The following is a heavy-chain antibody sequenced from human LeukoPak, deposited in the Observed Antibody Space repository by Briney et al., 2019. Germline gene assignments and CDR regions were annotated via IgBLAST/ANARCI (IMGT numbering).Heavy chain of an antibody. Sequence: GGSLRLSCAASGFTFSSYEMNWVGQAPGKGLEWVSYISSSGSTIYYADSVKGRFTISRDNAKNSLYLQMNSLRAEDTAVYYCARVPRYDILTGYSPTDYWGQGTLVTVSS. V-gene: IGHV3-48*03. J-gene: IGHJ4*02. CDR2: ISSSGSTI. D-gene: IGHD3-9*01. CDR1: GFTFSSYE. CDR3: ARVPRYDILTGYSPTDY.